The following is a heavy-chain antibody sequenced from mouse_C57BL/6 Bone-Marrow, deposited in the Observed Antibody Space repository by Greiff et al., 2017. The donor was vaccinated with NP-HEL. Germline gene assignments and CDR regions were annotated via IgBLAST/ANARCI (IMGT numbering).Heavy chain of an antibody. CDR1: GYTFTSYG. D-gene: IGHD1-1*01. J-gene: IGHJ3*01. V-gene: IGHV1-81*01. CDR2: FYPRSGNT. Sequence: VQLQQSGAELARPGASVKLSCKASGYTFTSYGIRWVKQRSGQGLEWIGEFYPRSGNTYYNEKFKGKATLTADKSSSTAHMELRSLTSEDSAVYCCERRFTAVVATRAWFAYWGQGTLVTVSA. CDR3: ERRFTAVVATRAWFAY.